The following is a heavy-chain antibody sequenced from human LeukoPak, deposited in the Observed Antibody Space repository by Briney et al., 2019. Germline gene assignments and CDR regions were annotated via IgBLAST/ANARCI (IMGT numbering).Heavy chain of an antibody. Sequence: LGGSLRLSCAASGFIVSNTYMIWVRQAARKGLEWVSVIHNDGSTYYADSVKGRFTVSRDNAKSSLYLQMNSLRAEDTAVYYCARDFLEDTQWGQGTLVTVSS. J-gene: IGHJ4*02. CDR2: IHNDGST. CDR3: ARDFLEDTQ. D-gene: IGHD2-15*01. V-gene: IGHV3-53*01. CDR1: GFIVSNTY.